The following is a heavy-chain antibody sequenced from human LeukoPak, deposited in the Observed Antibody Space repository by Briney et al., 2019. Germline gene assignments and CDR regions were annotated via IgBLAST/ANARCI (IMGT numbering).Heavy chain of an antibody. CDR1: GGSFSGYY. CDR3: ARGRQDVTMIVVVMTAVSYYLDV. D-gene: IGHD3-22*01. CDR2: MNTSGST. J-gene: IGHJ6*03. V-gene: IGHV4-34*01. Sequence: SETLSLTCAVSGGSFSGYYWTWIRQTPGKGLEWIGVMNTSGSTNYNPSLKSRVTISVDTSKNQFSLKLSSVTAADTAVYYCARGRQDVTMIVVVMTAVSYYLDVWGKGTTVTVS.